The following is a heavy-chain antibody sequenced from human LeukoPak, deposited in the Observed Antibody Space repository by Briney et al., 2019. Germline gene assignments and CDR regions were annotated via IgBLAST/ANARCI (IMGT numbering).Heavy chain of an antibody. Sequence: SETLSLTCTVSGVSISSYYWSWIRQPPGKGLEWIGYIYYSENTNYNSSLKSRVTISEDTSKNQFSLKLTSVTAADTAVYYCSGVNFYDSRGHPYHFHFWGQGTLVSVSS. CDR2: IYYSENT. CDR1: GVSISSYY. D-gene: IGHD3-22*01. V-gene: IGHV4-59*01. CDR3: SGVNFYDSRGHPYHFHF. J-gene: IGHJ4*02.